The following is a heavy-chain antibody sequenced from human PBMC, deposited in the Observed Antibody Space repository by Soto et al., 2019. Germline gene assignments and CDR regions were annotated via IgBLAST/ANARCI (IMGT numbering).Heavy chain of an antibody. CDR2: IYSGGNT. D-gene: IGHD3-22*01. V-gene: IGHV3-66*01. J-gene: IGHJ3*02. CDR3: ARVSYDGSGYYGAFDI. Sequence: GGSLRLSCAASGFTVSRNYMSWVRQAPGKGLEWVSIIYSGGNTYYVDSVKGRFTISRDSFKNTLYLQMNSLRAEDTAVYSCARVSYDGSGYYGAFDIWGQGTMVTVSS. CDR1: GFTVSRNY.